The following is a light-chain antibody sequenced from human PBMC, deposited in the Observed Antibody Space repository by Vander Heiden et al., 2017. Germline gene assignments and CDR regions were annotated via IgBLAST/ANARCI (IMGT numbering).Light chain of an antibody. Sequence: QSALTQPPSASASPGQSVTISCTGTSSDIGGYNYVSWYQQHPGQAPKLLISEVTKRPSGVPDRFSASKSGNTASLTVSGLQAEDEADYYCSSYVGSDTVLFGGGTKLTVL. V-gene: IGLV2-8*01. CDR3: SSYVGSDTVL. CDR2: EVT. J-gene: IGLJ2*01. CDR1: SSDIGGYNY.